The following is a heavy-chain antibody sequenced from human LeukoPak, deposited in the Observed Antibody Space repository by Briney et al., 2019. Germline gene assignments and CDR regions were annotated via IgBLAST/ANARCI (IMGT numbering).Heavy chain of an antibody. Sequence: PSETLSLTCTVSGGSISSYYWSWIRQPPRKGLEWIGYIYYSGSTNYNPSLKSRVTISVDTSRNHFSLKLSSVTAADTAVYYCARAGTTGFTWLDPWGQGTLVTVSS. CDR1: GGSISSYY. CDR2: IYYSGST. V-gene: IGHV4-59*01. CDR3: ARAGTTGFTWLDP. J-gene: IGHJ5*02. D-gene: IGHD1-1*01.